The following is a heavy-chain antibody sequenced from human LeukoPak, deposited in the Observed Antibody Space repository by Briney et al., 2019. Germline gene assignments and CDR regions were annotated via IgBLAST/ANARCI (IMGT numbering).Heavy chain of an antibody. J-gene: IGHJ4*02. CDR3: AKDAWRSSGYDEESDY. CDR1: GFTFSSYA. D-gene: IGHD3-22*01. Sequence: GGSLRLSCAASGFTFSSYAMSWVRQAPGKGLEWVSAISGSGGSTYYADSVKGRFTISRDNSKNTLYLQMNSLRAEDTAVYYCAKDAWRSSGYDEESDYWGQGTLVTVSS. CDR2: ISGSGGST. V-gene: IGHV3-23*01.